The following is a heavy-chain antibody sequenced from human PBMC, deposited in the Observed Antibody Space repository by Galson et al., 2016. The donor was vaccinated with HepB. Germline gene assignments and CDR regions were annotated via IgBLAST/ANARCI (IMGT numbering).Heavy chain of an antibody. V-gene: IGHV4-31*03. D-gene: IGHD5-18*01. Sequence: TLSLTCTVSGASISSGRYYWSWIRQRPGRGLEWIGYIYYSGTTNYNPSLESRITITVDTSRNQFSLKLTSVAAADTAVYFCARNTDYNYFDPWGQGTQVTVSS. CDR1: GASISSGRYY. CDR3: ARNTDYNYFDP. J-gene: IGHJ5*02. CDR2: IYYSGTT.